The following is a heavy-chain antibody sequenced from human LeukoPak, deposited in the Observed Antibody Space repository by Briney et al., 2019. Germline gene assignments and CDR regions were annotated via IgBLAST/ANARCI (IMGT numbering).Heavy chain of an antibody. J-gene: IGHJ4*02. CDR2: SNPNSGGT. CDR3: ARYIAVAGTDN. D-gene: IGHD6-19*01. V-gene: IGHV1-2*02. Sequence: SVKVSCKASGYTFTGYYMHWVRQVPGQGIEWMGWSNPNSGGTNYAQKFQGRVTMTRDTSISTAYMELSRLRSDDTAVYYCARYIAVAGTDNWGQGTLVTVSS. CDR1: GYTFTGYY.